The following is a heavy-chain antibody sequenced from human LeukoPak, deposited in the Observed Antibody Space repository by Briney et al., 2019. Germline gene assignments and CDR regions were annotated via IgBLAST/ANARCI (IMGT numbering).Heavy chain of an antibody. Sequence: GGSLRPSCAVSGITLINYGMSWVRQAPGKGLEWVAGLGGSGGTTNYADSVKGRFTISRDNRKNTLYLQMNSLRAEDTAVYFCAKRGVVIRVILVGFHKEAYYFDSWGQGALVTVSS. CDR3: AKRGVVIRVILVGFHKEAYYFDS. CDR1: GITLINYG. J-gene: IGHJ4*02. D-gene: IGHD3-22*01. CDR2: LGGSGGTT. V-gene: IGHV3-23*01.